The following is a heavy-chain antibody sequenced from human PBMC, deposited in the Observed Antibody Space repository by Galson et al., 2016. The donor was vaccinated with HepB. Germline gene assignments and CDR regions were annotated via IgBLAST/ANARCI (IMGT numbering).Heavy chain of an antibody. CDR1: GFTFSNYW. D-gene: IGHD3-16*01. Sequence: SLRLSCAASGFTFSNYWMSWVRQAPGKGLECVAHLKPDGSDKYYVDSVMGRFTISRDNAKNSLYLQMNSLSAEDTAVYYCATGGSRGISDAFGFWGQGTMVTVSS. CDR3: ATGGSRGISDAFGF. V-gene: IGHV3-7*01. J-gene: IGHJ3*01. CDR2: LKPDGSDK.